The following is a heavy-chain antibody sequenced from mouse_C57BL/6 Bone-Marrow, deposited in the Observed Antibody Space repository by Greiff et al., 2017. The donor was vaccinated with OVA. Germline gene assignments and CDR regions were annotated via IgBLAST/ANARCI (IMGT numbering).Heavy chain of an antibody. Sequence: QVQLQQSGAELARPGASVKLSCKASGYTFTSYTMHWVKQRPGPGLEWIGYLNPSSGYTKYNQTFKDKATLTADKSSIIAYMQLSSLTSEYSAVYYCARGLLRAWFAYWGQGTLVTVSA. D-gene: IGHD1-1*01. J-gene: IGHJ3*01. CDR2: LNPSSGYT. CDR1: GYTFTSYT. CDR3: ARGLLRAWFAY. V-gene: IGHV1-4*01.